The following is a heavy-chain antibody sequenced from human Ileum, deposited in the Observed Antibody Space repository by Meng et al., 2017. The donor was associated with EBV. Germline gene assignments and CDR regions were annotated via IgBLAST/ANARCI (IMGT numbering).Heavy chain of an antibody. CDR2: IGTHGDT. D-gene: IGHD3-10*01. CDR3: ARSRGVLTQPFDY. J-gene: IGHJ4*02. CDR1: GLTFSIYD. V-gene: IGHV3-13*01. Sequence: VYLLVSGGGFGQPGGALRLCCVASGLTFSIYDMHWVRQAAGKGLEWVSGIGTHGDTYYPGSVKGRFTISREDAKNSLFLQMNSLRPGDTAVYFCARSRGVLTQPFDYWGQGILVTVSS.